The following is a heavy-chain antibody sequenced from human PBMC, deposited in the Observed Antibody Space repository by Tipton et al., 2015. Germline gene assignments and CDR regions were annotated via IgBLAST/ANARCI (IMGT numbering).Heavy chain of an antibody. CDR3: ARHMKHYTGSLFHY. J-gene: IGHJ4*02. D-gene: IGHD1-26*01. V-gene: IGHV5-51*01. CDR1: EDIFRSYW. CDR2: VYPDDSDT. Sequence: QLVQSGAVVKKPGESLKISCKGSEDIFRSYWIGWVRQMPGKGLEWMGIVYPDDSDTRYSPSFQGQVTISADKSINTAYLQWSSLKASDTAMYYCARHMKHYTGSLFHYWGQGTLVTVSS.